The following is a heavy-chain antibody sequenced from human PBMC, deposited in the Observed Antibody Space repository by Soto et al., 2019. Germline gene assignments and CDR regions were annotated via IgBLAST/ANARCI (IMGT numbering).Heavy chain of an antibody. CDR1: GGTFSSHA. J-gene: IGHJ4*02. V-gene: IGHV1-69*01. D-gene: IGHD6-6*01. Sequence: QVHLVQSGAEVTKAGSSVKVSCKASGGTFSSHAFSWVRQAPGQCLEWVGGLIPIFETANYAQEFQGRVTISADESTNTVTLELNNLRPDDTAIFFCAIGDRSSWIGNHWGPGTQVTVS. CDR3: AIGDRSSWIGNH. CDR2: LIPIFETA.